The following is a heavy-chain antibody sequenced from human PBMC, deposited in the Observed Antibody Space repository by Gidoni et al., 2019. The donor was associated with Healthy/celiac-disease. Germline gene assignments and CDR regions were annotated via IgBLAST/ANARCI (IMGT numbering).Heavy chain of an antibody. J-gene: IGHJ4*02. Sequence: FTISRDDSKNTLYLQMNSLKTEDTAVYYCTTAAYYNFWSGYYHWGQGTLVTVSS. D-gene: IGHD3-3*01. CDR3: TTAAYYNFWSGYYH. V-gene: IGHV3-15*01.